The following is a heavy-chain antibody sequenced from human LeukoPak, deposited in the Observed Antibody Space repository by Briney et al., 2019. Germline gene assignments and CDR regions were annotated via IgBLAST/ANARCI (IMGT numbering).Heavy chain of an antibody. D-gene: IGHD6-19*01. CDR3: AKDHGVAVTGMFY. CDR1: GFAFISFT. V-gene: IGHV3-23*01. J-gene: IGHJ4*02. Sequence: GGSLRLSCAASGFAFISFTMSWVRQTPGKGLEWVASISGTDDNTYYADSVKGRFTISRDNSRNTLYLQMNSLGAEDTAVYYCAKDHGVAVTGMFYWGQGTLVTVSS. CDR2: ISGTDDNT.